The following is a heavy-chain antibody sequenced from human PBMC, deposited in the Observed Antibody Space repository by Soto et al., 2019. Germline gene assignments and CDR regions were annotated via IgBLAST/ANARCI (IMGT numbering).Heavy chain of an antibody. CDR3: AREDCTSGYCFFDY. V-gene: IGHV4-39*01. J-gene: IGHJ4*02. Sequence: QLQLQESGPGLVKPSETLSLTCTVSGGSITTSDFYWDWVRQPPGKGLEWIGSIYYSGSTYFNPSLKTRVTISVDRSAKQFSLRLSSVTAADTAVYYCAREDCTSGYCFFDYWGQGTLVTVSS. CDR2: IYYSGST. CDR1: GGSITTSDFY. D-gene: IGHD2-8*01.